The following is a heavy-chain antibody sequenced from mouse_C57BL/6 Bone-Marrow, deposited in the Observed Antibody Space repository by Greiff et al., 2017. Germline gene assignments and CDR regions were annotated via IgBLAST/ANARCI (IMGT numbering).Heavy chain of an antibody. Sequence: EVQLQQSGTVLARPGASVKMSCKTSGYTFTSYWMHWVKQRPGQGLEWIGAIYPGNSDTSYNQKFKGKAKLTAVTSASTAYMELSSLTNDDSAVYDCTRISTLVATDYLDYWGQGTSLTVSS. CDR3: TRISTLVATDYLDY. D-gene: IGHD1-1*01. CDR1: GYTFTSYW. V-gene: IGHV1-5*01. J-gene: IGHJ2*02. CDR2: IYPGNSDT.